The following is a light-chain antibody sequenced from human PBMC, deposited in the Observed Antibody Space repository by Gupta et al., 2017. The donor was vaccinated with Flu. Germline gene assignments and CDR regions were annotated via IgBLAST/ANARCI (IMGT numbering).Light chain of an antibody. CDR2: ATS. CDR1: QSVSTSY. CDR3: QQYGTSRT. V-gene: IGKV3-20*01. J-gene: IGKJ1*01. Sequence: PGTLSWSPGDRATVSCRPSQSVSTSYLAWYQQKPGQAPRLLIYATSTRATGIPDRFSGSGSGTDFTLTISRLEPEDFAVYYCQQYGTSRTFGQGTKVEIK.